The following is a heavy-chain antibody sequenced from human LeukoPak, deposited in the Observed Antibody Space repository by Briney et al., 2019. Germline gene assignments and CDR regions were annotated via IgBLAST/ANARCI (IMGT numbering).Heavy chain of an antibody. V-gene: IGHV4-34*01. CDR2: INHSEST. CDR1: GGSFSGYY. J-gene: IGHJ6*02. D-gene: IGHD3-22*01. Sequence: SETLSLTCAVYGGSFSGYYWSWIRQPPGKGLEWIGEINHSESTNYNPSLKSRVTISVDTSKNQFSLKLSSVTAADTAVYYCARFSGWLLIFDGMDVWGQGTTVTVSS. CDR3: ARFSGWLLIFDGMDV.